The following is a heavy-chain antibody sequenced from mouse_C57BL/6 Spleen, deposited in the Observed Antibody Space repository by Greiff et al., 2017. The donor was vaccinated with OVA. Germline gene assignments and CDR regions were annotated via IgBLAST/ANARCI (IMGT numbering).Heavy chain of an antibody. J-gene: IGHJ3*01. V-gene: IGHV5-6*01. CDR3: ASPIYGRGGCAY. Sequence: EVMLVESGGDLVKPGGSLKLSCAASGFTFSSYGMSWVRQTPDKRLEWVATISSGGSYTYSPDSVKGRFTISRDNAKHALYLQLSSLKSEDTAMXYCASPIYGRGGCAYWGQGTLVTGSA. D-gene: IGHD1-1*01. CDR2: ISSGGSYT. CDR1: GFTFSSYG.